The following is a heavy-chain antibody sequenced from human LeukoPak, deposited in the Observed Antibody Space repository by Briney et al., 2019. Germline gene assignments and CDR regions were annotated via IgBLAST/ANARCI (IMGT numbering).Heavy chain of an antibody. Sequence: EGSLRLSCAASGFTFRNYGMHWIRQAPGKGLEWVSVIWYDGSEKYYADPVKGRFTISRDNSKNTLYLQMNSLRAEDTAVYYCARAQPLVPAALGDYWGQGTLVTVSS. CDR3: ARAQPLVPAALGDY. V-gene: IGHV3-33*01. CDR1: GFTFRNYG. CDR2: IWYDGSEK. D-gene: IGHD2-2*01. J-gene: IGHJ4*02.